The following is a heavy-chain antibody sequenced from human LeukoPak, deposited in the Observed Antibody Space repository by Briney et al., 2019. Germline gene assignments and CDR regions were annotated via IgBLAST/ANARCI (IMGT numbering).Heavy chain of an antibody. CDR1: GFTFGSYS. D-gene: IGHD3-22*01. CDR2: ISSSSSYI. V-gene: IGHV3-21*01. CDR3: ARLPRRDMIVSP. J-gene: IGHJ5*02. Sequence: GGSLRLSCAASGFTFGSYSMNWVRQAPGKGLEWVSSISSSSSYIYYADSVKGRFTISRDNAKNSLYLQMNSLRAEDTAVYYCARLPRRDMIVSPWGQGTLVTVSS.